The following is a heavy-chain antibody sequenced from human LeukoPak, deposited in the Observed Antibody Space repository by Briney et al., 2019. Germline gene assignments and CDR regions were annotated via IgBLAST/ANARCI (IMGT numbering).Heavy chain of an antibody. D-gene: IGHD3-3*01. CDR2: INTNTGNP. J-gene: IGHJ6*03. CDR3: ARTSGPQSFYYYYMDV. CDR1: GYTFTSYA. V-gene: IGHV7-4-1*02. Sequence: GASVKVSCKASGYTFTSYAMNWVRQAPGQGLEWMGWINTNTGNPTYAQGFTGRFVFSLDTSVSTAYLQISSLKAEDTAVYYCARTSGPQSFYYYYMDVWGKGTTVTVSS.